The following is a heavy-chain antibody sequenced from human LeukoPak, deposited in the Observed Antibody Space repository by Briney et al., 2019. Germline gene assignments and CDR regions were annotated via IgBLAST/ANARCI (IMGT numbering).Heavy chain of an antibody. Sequence: PGGSLRLSCAASGFTFSSHWMRWVRQAPGKGLVWVSHINSDGSSTTYADSVKGRFTISRDNAKNTLYLQMNSLRAEDTAVYYCARGLEYCSGGSCYWYFDLWGRGTLVTVSS. V-gene: IGHV3-74*03. CDR2: INSDGSST. D-gene: IGHD2-15*01. J-gene: IGHJ2*01. CDR3: ARGLEYCSGGSCYWYFDL. CDR1: GFTFSSHW.